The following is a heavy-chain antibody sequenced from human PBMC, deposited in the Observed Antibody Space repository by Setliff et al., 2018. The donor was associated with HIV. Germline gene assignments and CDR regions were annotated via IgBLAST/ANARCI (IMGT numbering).Heavy chain of an antibody. Sequence: PSETLSLACSVSGGSLSSGSHYCTWLRQAAGKGLEWTGSIHYSGITHYNPSLKSRLTMSVDTSKNQVSLKLTSVTAADTAVYYCARYKCINFACVGFDIWGQGTVVTVSS. V-gene: IGHV4-61*10. CDR1: GGSLSSGSHY. CDR2: IHYSGIT. CDR3: ARYKCINFACVGFDI. J-gene: IGHJ3*02. D-gene: IGHD3-9*01.